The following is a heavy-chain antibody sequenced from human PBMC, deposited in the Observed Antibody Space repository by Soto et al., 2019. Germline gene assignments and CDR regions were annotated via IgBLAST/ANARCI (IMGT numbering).Heavy chain of an antibody. J-gene: IGHJ5*02. V-gene: IGHV1-46*03. Sequence: ASVKVSCKASGYTFTSYYMHWVRQAPGQGLEWMGIINPSGGSTSYAQRFQGRVTMTRDTSTSTVYVELSSLRSEDTAVYYCARGILGIAAAGTYWFDPWGQGTLVTVSS. CDR3: ARGILGIAAAGTYWFDP. D-gene: IGHD6-13*01. CDR2: INPSGGST. CDR1: GYTFTSYY.